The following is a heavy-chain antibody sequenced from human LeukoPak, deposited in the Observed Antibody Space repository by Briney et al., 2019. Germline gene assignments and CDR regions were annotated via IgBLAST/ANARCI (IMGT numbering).Heavy chain of an antibody. J-gene: IGHJ6*02. Sequence: GASVKVSCKASGYIFTNYGISWVRQAPGQGLEWMGWISAYNGNTNYAQKFQGRFTMTTDTSTTTAYMELRSLRSDDTAVYYCAREGGSYFYYYYGMDVWGQGTTVTVSS. V-gene: IGHV1-18*01. CDR1: GYIFTNYG. CDR3: AREGGSYFYYYYGMDV. D-gene: IGHD1-26*01. CDR2: ISAYNGNT.